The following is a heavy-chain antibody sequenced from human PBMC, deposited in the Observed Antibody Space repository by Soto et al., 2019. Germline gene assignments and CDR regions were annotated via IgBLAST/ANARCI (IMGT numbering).Heavy chain of an antibody. CDR1: GFTFSSYW. Sequence: PGGSLRLSCAASGFTFSSYWMSWVRQAPGKGLEWVANIKQDGSEKYYVDSVKGRFTISRDNAKNSLYLQVNSLRAEDTAVYYCAREVAAGLFHYYYGMDVWGQGTTVTVSS. D-gene: IGHD6-13*01. J-gene: IGHJ6*02. CDR2: IKQDGSEK. V-gene: IGHV3-7*01. CDR3: AREVAAGLFHYYYGMDV.